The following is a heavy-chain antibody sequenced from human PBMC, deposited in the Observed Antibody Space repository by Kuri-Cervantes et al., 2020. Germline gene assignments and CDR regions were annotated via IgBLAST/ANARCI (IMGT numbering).Heavy chain of an antibody. CDR1: GGSIGSSSYY. V-gene: IGHV4-39*01. CDR3: ARRGRGRIYYYYGMDV. J-gene: IGHJ6*02. CDR2: IYYSGST. Sequence: SETLSLTCTVSGGSIGSSSYYWGWIRQPPGKGLEWIGSIYYSGSTYYNPSLKSRVTISVDTSKNQFSLKLSSVTAADTAVYYCARRGRGRIYYYYGMDVWGQGTTVTVSS. D-gene: IGHD1-26*01.